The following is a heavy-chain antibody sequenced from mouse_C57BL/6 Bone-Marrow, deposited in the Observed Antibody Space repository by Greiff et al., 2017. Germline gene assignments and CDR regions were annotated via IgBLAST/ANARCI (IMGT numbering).Heavy chain of an antibody. CDR1: GFTFSDYG. CDR2: ISNLAYSI. Sequence: DVKLVESGGGLVQPGGSLKLSCAASGFTFSDYGMAWVRQAPRKGPEWVAFISNLAYSIYYADTVTGRFTISRENAKNTLYLEMSSLRSEDTAMYYCARQDCGSSYDYAMDYWGQGTSVTVSS. J-gene: IGHJ4*01. CDR3: ARQDCGSSYDYAMDY. V-gene: IGHV5-15*01. D-gene: IGHD1-1*01.